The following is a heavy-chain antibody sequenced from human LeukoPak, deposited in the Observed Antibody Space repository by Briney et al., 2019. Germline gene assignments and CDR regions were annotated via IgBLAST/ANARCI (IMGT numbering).Heavy chain of an antibody. V-gene: IGHV3-23*01. J-gene: IGHJ4*02. Sequence: GSLRLSCAASGFTFSTYPMSWVRQAPGKGLDWVSGISGSGSNTYYADSVKGRFTISRDNSKNTLYLQMNSLRAEDTAVYYCAKSGSSGYYQGQLDSWGQGTLVTVSS. CDR1: GFTFSTYP. CDR3: AKSGSSGYYQGQLDS. D-gene: IGHD3-22*01. CDR2: ISGSGSNT.